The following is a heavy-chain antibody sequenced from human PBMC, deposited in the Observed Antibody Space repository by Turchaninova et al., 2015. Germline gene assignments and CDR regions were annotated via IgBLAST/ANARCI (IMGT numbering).Heavy chain of an antibody. CDR3: ARNPSTVAGRPYYFDY. V-gene: IGHV4-39*01. Sequence: QLQLQASGPGRVKPSETLSSTGTASGGAISSSSYYWGWIRQPPGKGLEWIGSSYYSGSTDYNPSLKSRVTISVDTSKNQFSLKLSSVTAADTAVYYCARNPSTVAGRPYYFDYWGQGTLVTVSS. CDR2: SYYSGST. CDR1: GGAISSSSYY. J-gene: IGHJ4*02. D-gene: IGHD6-19*01.